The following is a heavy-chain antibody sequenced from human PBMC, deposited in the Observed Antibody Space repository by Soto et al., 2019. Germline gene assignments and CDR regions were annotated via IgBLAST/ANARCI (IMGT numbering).Heavy chain of an antibody. J-gene: IGHJ4*02. V-gene: IGHV1-2*04. CDR3: ARGVGEIVVVNFDY. D-gene: IGHD3-22*01. CDR1: GYTFTGYY. CDR2: INPNSGGT. Sequence: ASVKVSCKASGYTFTGYYMHWVRQAPGQGLEWMGWINPNSGGTNYAQKFQGWVTMTRDTSSSTAYMELSRLRSDDTAVYYCARGVGEIVVVNFDYWGQGTLVTVSS.